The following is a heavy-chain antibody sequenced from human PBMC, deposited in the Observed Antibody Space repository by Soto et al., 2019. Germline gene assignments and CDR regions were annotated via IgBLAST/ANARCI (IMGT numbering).Heavy chain of an antibody. CDR1: GGSISSYY. CDR3: ARTQITATAYLDY. D-gene: IGHD6-13*01. V-gene: IGHV4-59*01. CDR2: IYYSGST. Sequence: SETLSLTCTVSGGSISSYYWSWIRQPPGKGLEWIGYIYYSGSTNYNPSLKSRVTISVDTSKNQFSLRLTSVTAADTAVYYCARTQITATAYLDYWGQGILVTVSS. J-gene: IGHJ4*02.